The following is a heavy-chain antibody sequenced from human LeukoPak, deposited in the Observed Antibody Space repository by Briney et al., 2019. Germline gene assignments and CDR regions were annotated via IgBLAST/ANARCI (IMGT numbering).Heavy chain of an antibody. CDR3: ARRQWGAVGFDY. Sequence: SETLSLTCTVSGDSVSSTHWWSWVRQPPGKGLEWIGEIYRSGSTNDKPSLKSRVTVSVDQSKNQFSLKLTSVTAADTAVYYCARRQWGAVGFDYWGQGTLVTVSS. J-gene: IGHJ4*02. CDR2: IYRSGST. CDR1: GDSVSSTHW. D-gene: IGHD6-19*01. V-gene: IGHV4-4*02.